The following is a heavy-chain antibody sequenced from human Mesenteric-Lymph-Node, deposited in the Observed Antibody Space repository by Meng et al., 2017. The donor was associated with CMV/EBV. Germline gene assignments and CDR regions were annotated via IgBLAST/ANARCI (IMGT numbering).Heavy chain of an antibody. D-gene: IGHD3-9*01. J-gene: IGHJ4*02. CDR3: AREGLLAGYYFDY. V-gene: IGHV3-21*06. CDR1: GFTFSDHY. CDR2: ISSSSSYI. Sequence: GESLKISCAASGFTFSDHYMDWVRQAPGKGLEWVSSISSSSSYIYYADSVKGRFTISREDAKNSLYLQMNSLRAGDTAVYYCAREGLLAGYYFDYWGQGTLVTVSS.